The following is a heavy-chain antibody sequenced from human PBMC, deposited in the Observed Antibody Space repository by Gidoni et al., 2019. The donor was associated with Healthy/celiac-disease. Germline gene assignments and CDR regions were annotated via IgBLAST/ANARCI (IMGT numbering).Heavy chain of an antibody. Sequence: RLSCAASGFTFSNAWMNWVRQSPGKVLEWVGRIKSKTDGGTTDYAAPVKGRFTISRDDSKNTLYLQMNSLKTEDTAVYYCTTVVTNAVYYDRSGYYRHLFDYWGQGNLVTVSS. CDR3: TTVVTNAVYYDRSGYYRHLFDY. D-gene: IGHD3-22*01. V-gene: IGHV3-15*07. CDR2: IKSKTDGGTT. CDR1: GFTFSNAW. J-gene: IGHJ4*02.